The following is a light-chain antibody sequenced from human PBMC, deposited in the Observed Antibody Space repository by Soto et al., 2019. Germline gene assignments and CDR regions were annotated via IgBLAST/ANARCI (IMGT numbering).Light chain of an antibody. Sequence: EIMMTQSPATLSLSPGERATLSCRAGQSVSSSLAWYQQKPGQAPRLLIYGASTRATGIPASFSGSGSGTEFTLTINSLQSEDCATYSCQQYKSYFQYSFGQGTKLEIK. CDR1: QSVSSS. V-gene: IGKV3-15*01. J-gene: IGKJ2*01. CDR2: GAS. CDR3: QQYKSYFQYS.